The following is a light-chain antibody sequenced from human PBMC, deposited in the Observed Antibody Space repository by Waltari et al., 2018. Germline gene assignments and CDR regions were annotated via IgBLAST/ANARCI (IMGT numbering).Light chain of an antibody. CDR2: GAS. CDR1: QSVSSSY. CDR3: QQYGRSPRT. Sequence: EIVLTQSPGTLSSSPGERATLSCRAIQSVSSSYLAWYQQKPGQAPRLLIYGASSRATGITDRFSGSGSGTDFTLTISRLEPEDFAVYYCQQYGRSPRTFGQGTTVEIK. V-gene: IGKV3-20*01. J-gene: IGKJ1*01.